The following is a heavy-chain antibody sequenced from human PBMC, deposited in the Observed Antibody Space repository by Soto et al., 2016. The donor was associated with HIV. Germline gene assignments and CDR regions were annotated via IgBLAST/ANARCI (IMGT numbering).Heavy chain of an antibody. CDR1: GFNFSSYW. Sequence: EVQLGESGGGLVQPGGSLRLSCAASGFNFSSYWMHWVRQAPGKGLMWVSRINSDGSSTRYADSVKGRFAISRDNAKNTLYLQMNSLRAEDTAVYYCARDRSFWSGSLYYWGQGTLVTVSS. D-gene: IGHD3-3*01. CDR2: INSDGSST. CDR3: ARDRSFWSGSLYY. J-gene: IGHJ4*02. V-gene: IGHV3-74*01.